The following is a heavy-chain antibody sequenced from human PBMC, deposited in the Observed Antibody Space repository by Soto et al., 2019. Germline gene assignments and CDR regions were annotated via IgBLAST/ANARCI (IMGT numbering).Heavy chain of an antibody. CDR2: ISAYNGNT. Sequence: ASVKVSCKASGYIFTSYGISWVRQAPGQGLEWMGWISAYNGNTNYAQKVQGRVTMTTDTSTSTAYMELRSLRSDDTAVYYCARDLGVVLVLTTLRPARSIHPRGQGTLDTVSA. CDR3: ARDLGVVLVLTTLRPARSIHP. J-gene: IGHJ5*02. D-gene: IGHD3-16*01. CDR1: GYIFTSYG. V-gene: IGHV1-18*01.